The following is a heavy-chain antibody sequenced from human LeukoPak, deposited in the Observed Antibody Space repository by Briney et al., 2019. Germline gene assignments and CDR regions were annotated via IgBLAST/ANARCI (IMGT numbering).Heavy chain of an antibody. Sequence: GASVKVSCKASGYTFTGYYMHWVRQAPGQGLEWMGRINPNSGGTNYAQKFQGGVTMTRDTSISTAYMELSRLRSDDTAVYYCARDPYTVRYFDWLLDYWGQGTLVTVSS. CDR2: INPNSGGT. CDR3: ARDPYTVRYFDWLLDY. D-gene: IGHD3-9*01. CDR1: GYTFTGYY. V-gene: IGHV1-2*06. J-gene: IGHJ4*02.